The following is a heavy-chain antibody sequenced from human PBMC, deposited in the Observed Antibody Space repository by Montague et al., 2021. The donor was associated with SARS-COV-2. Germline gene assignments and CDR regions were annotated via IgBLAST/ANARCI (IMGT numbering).Heavy chain of an antibody. CDR3: ARREYSYGWGD. J-gene: IGHJ4*02. CDR2: VYYSGNT. D-gene: IGHD5-18*01. CDR1: GGPISGSSDY. V-gene: IGHV4-39*01. Sequence: SETLSLTCTATGGPISGSSDYWGWIRQSPGKGLEWIASVYYSGNTYYSPSLKSRLTISVDTSKNQFSLKLNSVTAADTALYYCARREYSYGWGDWGQGTLVTVSS.